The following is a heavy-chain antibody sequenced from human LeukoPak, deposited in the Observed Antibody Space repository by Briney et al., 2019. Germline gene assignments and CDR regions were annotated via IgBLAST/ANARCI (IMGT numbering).Heavy chain of an antibody. CDR1: GGSFSGYY. Sequence: PSETLSLTCAVYGGSFSGYYWSWLGQPPGKGLEGIGGIYYSGSNYYNPSLKSRVTISVDTSKNQFSLKLSSVTAADTAVYYCARHDYGDYNWFDPWGQGTLVTVSS. D-gene: IGHD4-17*01. CDR2: IYYSGSN. J-gene: IGHJ5*02. CDR3: ARHDYGDYNWFDP. V-gene: IGHV4-34*01.